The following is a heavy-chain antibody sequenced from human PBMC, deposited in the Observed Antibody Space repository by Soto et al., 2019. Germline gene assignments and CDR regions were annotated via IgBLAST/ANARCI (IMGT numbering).Heavy chain of an antibody. CDR2: IYYSGST. Sequence: SETLSLTCTVSGGSISSSSYYWGWIRQPPGKGLEWIGSIYYSGSTYYNPSLKSRVTISVDTSKNQFSLKASDTAMYYCARLSSSPGNDYWGQGTLVTVSS. CDR3: ARLSSSPGNDY. D-gene: IGHD6-6*01. V-gene: IGHV4-39*07. CDR1: GGSISSSSYY. J-gene: IGHJ4*02.